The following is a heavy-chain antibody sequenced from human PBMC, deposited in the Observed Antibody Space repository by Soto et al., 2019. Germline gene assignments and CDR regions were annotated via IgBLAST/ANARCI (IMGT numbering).Heavy chain of an antibody. CDR2: ISYDGSNN. Sequence: QVQLVESGGGVVQPGRSLRLSCAASGFTFSSYGMHWVRQAPGKGLEWVAVISYDGSNNYYADSVKGRFTISRDNSKNTLYLQMNSLRAEDTAVYYCAKDEGSARPFDHWGQGTLVTVSS. CDR3: AKDEGSARPFDH. D-gene: IGHD6-25*01. V-gene: IGHV3-30*18. CDR1: GFTFSSYG. J-gene: IGHJ4*02.